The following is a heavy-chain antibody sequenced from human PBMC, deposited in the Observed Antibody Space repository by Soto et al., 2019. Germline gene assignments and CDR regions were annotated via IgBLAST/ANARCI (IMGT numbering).Heavy chain of an antibody. D-gene: IGHD1-26*01. J-gene: IGHJ4*02. Sequence: QVQLVQSGAEVKKPGASVKVSCKASGYTFNSYVLHWVRQAPGQRLEWMGWINAGNGKTKYSQKLQGRLTFARDTSASTAYLELSLLRSEDTAVYYCARDNLRGELHKGELEYWGQGTLVTVSS. V-gene: IGHV1-3*01. CDR1: GYTFNSYV. CDR3: ARDNLRGELHKGELEY. CDR2: INAGNGKT.